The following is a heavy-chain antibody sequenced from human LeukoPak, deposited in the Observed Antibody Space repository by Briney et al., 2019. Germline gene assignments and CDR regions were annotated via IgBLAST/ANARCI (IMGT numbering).Heavy chain of an antibody. CDR2: IYSYGST. V-gene: IGHV4-4*07. Sequence: PSETLSLTCTVSGGSITSFHWSWIRQPAGKGLEVVGRIYSYGSTNFNPSLKSRVSMSRDTSTNQFSLGLSSVTAADTAVYYCAREVVPTTIPVYPWFDPWGQGTLVTVSS. CDR1: GGSITSFH. J-gene: IGHJ5*02. CDR3: AREVVPTTIPVYPWFDP. D-gene: IGHD2-2*02.